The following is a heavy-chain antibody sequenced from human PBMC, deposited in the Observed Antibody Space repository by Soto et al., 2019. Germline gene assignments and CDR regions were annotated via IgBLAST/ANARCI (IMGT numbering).Heavy chain of an antibody. CDR1: GFSLSTNGVG. V-gene: IGHV2-5*02. J-gene: IGHJ4*02. D-gene: IGHD3-10*01. CDR3: AHRRARSVRTRGFEY. CDR2: IYWDADK. Sequence: QITLKESGPTLVKPTQTLTLTCTFSGFSLSTNGVGVGWIRQPPGKALECLALIYWDADKRYSPSLKSRLTSTKDTSKNQVVLTMTNLDPVDTATYYCAHRRARSVRTRGFEYWGQGTLVTVSS.